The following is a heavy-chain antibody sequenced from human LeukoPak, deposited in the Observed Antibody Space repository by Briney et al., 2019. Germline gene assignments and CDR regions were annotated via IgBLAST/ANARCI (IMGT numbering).Heavy chain of an antibody. CDR2: ISSSSSYI. D-gene: IGHD5-12*01. V-gene: IGHV3-21*01. CDR3: ARDRLARGYDPQSNYYYYGMDV. J-gene: IGHJ6*02. CDR1: GFTFSSYS. Sequence: GGSLRLSCAASGFTFSSYSMNWVRQAPGKGLEWVSSISSSSSYIYYADSVKGRFTISRDNAKNSLYLQMNSLRAEDTAVYYCARDRLARGYDPQSNYYYYGMDVWGQGTTVTASS.